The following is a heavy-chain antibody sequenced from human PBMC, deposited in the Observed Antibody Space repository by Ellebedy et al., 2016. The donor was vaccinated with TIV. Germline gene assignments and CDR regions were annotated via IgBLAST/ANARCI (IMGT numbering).Heavy chain of an antibody. CDR2: IYYSGST. V-gene: IGHV4-59*08. J-gene: IGHJ6*02. D-gene: IGHD3-22*01. CDR3: ARQGSYYDSKGVRMDV. Sequence: SETLSLXXTVSGGSISTYYWSWIRQSPGKGLEWIGHIYYSGSTSYNPSLQSRVTISLDTSKNQFSLKLSSVTAADTAVYYCARQGSYYDSKGVRMDVWGQGTTVTVSS. CDR1: GGSISTYY.